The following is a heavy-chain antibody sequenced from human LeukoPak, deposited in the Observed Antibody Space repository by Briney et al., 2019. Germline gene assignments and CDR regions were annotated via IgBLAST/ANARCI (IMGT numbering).Heavy chain of an antibody. CDR2: INAGNGNT. D-gene: IGHD2-8*01. CDR3: AREFGLMVYATRANYFDY. CDR1: GYTFTSYA. J-gene: IGHJ4*02. Sequence: ASVKVSCKASGYTFTSYAMHWVRQAPGQRLEWMGWINAGNGNTKYSQKFQGRVTMTRDTSTSTVYMELSSLRSEDTAVYYCAREFGLMVYATRANYFDYWGQGTLVTVSS. V-gene: IGHV1-3*01.